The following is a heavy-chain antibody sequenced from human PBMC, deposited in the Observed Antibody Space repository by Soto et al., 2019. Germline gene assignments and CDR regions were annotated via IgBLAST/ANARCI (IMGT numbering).Heavy chain of an antibody. V-gene: IGHV3-11*01. CDR3: ARYCSGGACYADAFDI. CDR1: GFAFSDYY. Sequence: QVQLVESGGGLVKPGGSLRLSCAASGFAFSDYYMSWIRQAPGKGLVWVSYISGSGNTRYYADSVKGRFTISRDNARNSLFLKMNSLRAEDTAVYYCARYCSGGACYADAFDIWGQGTMVTVSS. D-gene: IGHD2-15*01. J-gene: IGHJ3*02. CDR2: ISGSGNTR.